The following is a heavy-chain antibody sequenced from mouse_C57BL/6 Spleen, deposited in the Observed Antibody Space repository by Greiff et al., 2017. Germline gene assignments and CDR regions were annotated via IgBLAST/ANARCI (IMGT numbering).Heavy chain of an antibody. CDR1: GYTFTDYY. CDR3: APGGFAY. V-gene: IGHV1-26*01. Sequence: EVQLQQSGPELVKPGASVKISCKASGYTFTDYYMNWVKQSHGKSLEWIGDINPNNGGTSYNQKFKGKDTLTVDKSSSTAYMELRSLTSEDSAVYYCAPGGFAYWGQGTLVTVSA. J-gene: IGHJ3*01. CDR2: INPNNGGT.